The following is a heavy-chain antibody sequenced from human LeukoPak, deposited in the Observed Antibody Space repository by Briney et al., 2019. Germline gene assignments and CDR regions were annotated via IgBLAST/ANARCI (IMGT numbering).Heavy chain of an antibody. D-gene: IGHD6-6*01. CDR3: ARGRLAACHYFDY. V-gene: IGHV4-34*01. J-gene: IGHJ4*02. Sequence: SETLSLTCAVYGGSFSGYYWSWIRQPPGKGLEWIGEINHSGSTNYNPSLKSRVTISVDTSKNQFSLKLSSVTAADTAVYYCARGRLAACHYFDYWGQGTLVTVSS. CDR1: GGSFSGYY. CDR2: INHSGST.